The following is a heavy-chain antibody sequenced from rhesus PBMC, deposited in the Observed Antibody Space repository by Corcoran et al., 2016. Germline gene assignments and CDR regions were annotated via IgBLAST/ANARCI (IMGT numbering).Heavy chain of an antibody. V-gene: IGHV4S7*01. CDR2: IYSSNGNT. D-gene: IGHD6S26*01. CDR1: GGSFSGGYG. J-gene: IGHJ2*01. CDR3: ARSSGWSLSYWYFDI. Sequence: QVQLQESGPGLLKPSDPLSLTFAVSGGSFSGGYGWGWIRPPPGQGVEWIGSIYSSNGNTYYNPSLKSRVTISTDTSKNQFSLKLSSVTAADTAVYYCARSSGWSLSYWYFDIWGPGTPITISS.